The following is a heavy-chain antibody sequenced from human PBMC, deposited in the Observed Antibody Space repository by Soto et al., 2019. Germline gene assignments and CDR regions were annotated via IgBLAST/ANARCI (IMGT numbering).Heavy chain of an antibody. D-gene: IGHD3-16*01. Sequence: GDLRLSCATSGFTFSSYWMSWIRQAPGKGLEWVANMNQDGSEKNYVESVKGRFTISRDNAKNSLFLQMISLRAEDSAVYYCTTERVGATWGQGTLVTVS. CDR1: GFTFSSYW. V-gene: IGHV3-7*01. CDR2: MNQDGSEK. J-gene: IGHJ5*02. CDR3: TTERVGAT.